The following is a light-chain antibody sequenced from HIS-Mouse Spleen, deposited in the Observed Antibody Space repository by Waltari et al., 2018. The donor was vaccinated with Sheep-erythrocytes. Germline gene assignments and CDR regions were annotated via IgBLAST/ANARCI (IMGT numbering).Light chain of an antibody. CDR1: SSDVGGYNY. CDR3: SSYAGSNNWV. J-gene: IGLJ3*02. Sequence: QSALTQPRSVSGSPGQSVTISCTGTSSDVGGYNYVSWYQQHPGKAPKLMIYEVSKRPSGVPDRFSGSKSGNTASLTVSGLQAEDEADYYCSSYAGSNNWVFGGG. CDR2: EVS. V-gene: IGLV2-8*01.